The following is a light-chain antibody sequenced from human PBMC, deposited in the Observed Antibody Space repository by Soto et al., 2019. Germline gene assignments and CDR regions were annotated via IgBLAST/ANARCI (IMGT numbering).Light chain of an antibody. CDR3: QQYNDWPLT. V-gene: IGKV3-15*01. CDR2: GAS. CDR1: QSVSRT. Sequence: EILMTQSPATLSVSPGERATLSCRASQSVSRTLAWYQQKPGQAPRLLIHGASSRATGVPARFSGSGSGTEFTLTISNLQSGDFAVYYCQQYNDWPLTFGGGTKVDI. J-gene: IGKJ4*01.